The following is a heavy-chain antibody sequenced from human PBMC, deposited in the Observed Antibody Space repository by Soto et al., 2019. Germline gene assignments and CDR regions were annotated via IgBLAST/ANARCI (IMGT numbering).Heavy chain of an antibody. CDR1: GFTFSSYG. CDR3: ARDHDNYYDFWSGYYYWFDP. Sequence: GGSLRLSCAASGFTFSSYGMHWVRQAPGKGLEWVAVIWYDGSNKYYADSVKGRFTISRDNSKNTLYLQMNSLRAEDTAVYYCARDHDNYYDFWSGYYYWFDPWGQGTLVTVSS. D-gene: IGHD3-3*01. V-gene: IGHV3-33*01. J-gene: IGHJ5*02. CDR2: IWYDGSNK.